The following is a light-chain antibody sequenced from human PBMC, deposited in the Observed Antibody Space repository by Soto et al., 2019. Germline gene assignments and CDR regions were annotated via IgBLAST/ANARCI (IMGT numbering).Light chain of an antibody. V-gene: IGKV1-5*01. CDR1: QRISSW. J-gene: IGKJ1*01. CDR3: QQYDSYPWT. Sequence: DIQMTQSPSTLCAFVVDRVTITCLASQRISSWLAWYQQKPGKAPKFLIYDGSTLESGVPARFSGSGSGTEFTLTISSLQPDDFGTYFCQQYDSYPWTFGQGTKVDIK. CDR2: DGS.